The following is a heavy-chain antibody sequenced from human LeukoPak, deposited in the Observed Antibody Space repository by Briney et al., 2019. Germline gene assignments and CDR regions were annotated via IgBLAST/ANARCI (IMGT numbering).Heavy chain of an antibody. J-gene: IGHJ6*02. CDR1: GFTFGDYG. D-gene: IGHD1-7*01. V-gene: IGHV3-33*01. CDR2: IWFDGDKK. Sequence: GGSLRLSCAASGFTFGDYGIQWVSQTPGKGLEWVAEIWFDGDKKYYEDSVRGRFTMSRDNSRNTAYVRMGRLRAEDTAVYYCARETVTWNSSELYVWGQGTTVTLSS. CDR3: ARETVTWNSSELYV.